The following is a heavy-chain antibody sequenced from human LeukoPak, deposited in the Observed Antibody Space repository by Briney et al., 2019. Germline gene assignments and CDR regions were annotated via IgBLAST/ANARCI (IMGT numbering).Heavy chain of an antibody. CDR3: AREGGYSSGWELLHYFDY. D-gene: IGHD6-19*01. J-gene: IGHJ4*02. CDR2: IYYSGST. V-gene: IGHV4-59*12. CDR1: GGSISGYY. Sequence: PSETLSLTCTVSGGSISGYYWSWIRQPPGKGLEWIGYIYYSGSTNYNPSLKSRVTISVDTSKNQFSLKLSSVTAADTAVYYCAREGGYSSGWELLHYFDYWGQGTLVTVSS.